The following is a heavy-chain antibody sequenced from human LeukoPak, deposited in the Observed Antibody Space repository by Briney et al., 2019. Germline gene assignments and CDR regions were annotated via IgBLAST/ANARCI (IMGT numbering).Heavy chain of an antibody. V-gene: IGHV3-23*01. J-gene: IGHJ4*02. CDR2: ISDSGDNT. Sequence: SGGSLRLSCAASGFTFSSYAMSWVRQAPGKGLECVSVISDSGDNTYYADSVKGRFTISRDNSRNTLYLQMNSLRAEDTAVYYCAKDLSHIAVAGPFDYWGQGTLVTVSS. D-gene: IGHD6-19*01. CDR1: GFTFSSYA. CDR3: AKDLSHIAVAGPFDY.